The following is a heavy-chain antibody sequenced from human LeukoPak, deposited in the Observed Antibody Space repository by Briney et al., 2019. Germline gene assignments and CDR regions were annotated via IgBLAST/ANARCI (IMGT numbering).Heavy chain of an antibody. V-gene: IGHV1-18*01. CDR1: GYTFTSYG. D-gene: IGHD6-6*01. Sequence: ASVKVSCKASGYTFTSYGISWVRQAPGQGLEWMGWIGAYNGNTNYAQKLQGRVTMTTDTSTSTAYMELRSLRSDDTAVYYCARDWNLFYSSSSRSLDYWGQGTLVTVSS. CDR3: ARDWNLFYSSSSRSLDY. J-gene: IGHJ4*02. CDR2: IGAYNGNT.